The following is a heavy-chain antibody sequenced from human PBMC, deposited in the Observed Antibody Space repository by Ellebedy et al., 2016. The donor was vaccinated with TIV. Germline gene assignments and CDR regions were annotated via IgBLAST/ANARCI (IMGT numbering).Heavy chain of an antibody. CDR3: ARELIAVAGLFDY. Sequence: GESLKISXAASGFTFSSYAMSWVRQAPGKGLEWVAVIWYDGSNKYYADSVKGRFTISRDNSKNTLYLQMNSLRAEDTAVYYCARELIAVAGLFDYWGQGTLVTVSS. J-gene: IGHJ4*02. V-gene: IGHV3-33*08. CDR1: GFTFSSYA. CDR2: IWYDGSNK. D-gene: IGHD6-19*01.